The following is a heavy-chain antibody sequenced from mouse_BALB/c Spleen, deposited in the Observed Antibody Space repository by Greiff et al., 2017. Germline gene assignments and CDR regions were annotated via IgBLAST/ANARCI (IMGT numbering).Heavy chain of an antibody. V-gene: IGHV1-9*01. Sequence: QVQLKQSGAELMKPGASVKISCKATGYTFSSYWIEWVKQRPGHGLEWIGEILPGSGSTNYNEKFKGKATFTADTSSNTAYMQLSSLTSEDSAVYYCARWLLRPHYYAMDYWGQGTSVTVSS. CDR3: ARWLLRPHYYAMDY. CDR2: ILPGSGST. CDR1: GYTFSSYW. J-gene: IGHJ4*01. D-gene: IGHD1-2*01.